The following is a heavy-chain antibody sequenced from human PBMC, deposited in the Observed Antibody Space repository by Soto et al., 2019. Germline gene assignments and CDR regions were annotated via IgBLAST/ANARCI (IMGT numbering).Heavy chain of an antibody. CDR1: GYTFSSYG. J-gene: IGHJ6*02. Sequence: QAQLVQSGPEVKKPGASVKVSCKASGYTFSSYGISWVRQAPGQGLEWLGWISPCDDDTKYAQNLQGRLRMTTDTSTRTVYMDLRSLRSDDTAIYYCARGGYYDSSGSRNYHYYGMDVWGQGTTVTVSS. D-gene: IGHD3-22*01. V-gene: IGHV1-18*01. CDR3: ARGGYYDSSGSRNYHYYGMDV. CDR2: ISPCDDDT.